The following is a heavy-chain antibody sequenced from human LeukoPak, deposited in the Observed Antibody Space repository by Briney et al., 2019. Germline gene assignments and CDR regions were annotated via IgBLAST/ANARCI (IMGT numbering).Heavy chain of an antibody. V-gene: IGHV4-59*01. Sequence: PSETLSLTCTVSGVSISSYYWGWIRQPPGEGLEWLGYIYYSGSTNYNPSLKSRVTISVDTSKNQFSLKLSSVTAADTAVYYCARVVFLEWWVDYWGQGTLVTVSS. CDR2: IYYSGST. CDR1: GVSISSYY. CDR3: ARVVFLEWWVDY. J-gene: IGHJ4*02. D-gene: IGHD3-3*01.